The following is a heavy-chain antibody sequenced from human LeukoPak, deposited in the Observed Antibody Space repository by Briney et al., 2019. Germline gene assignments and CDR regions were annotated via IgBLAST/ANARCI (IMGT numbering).Heavy chain of an antibody. J-gene: IGHJ5*02. Sequence: ASVKVSCKASGYTFTSYDINWVRQATGQGLEWMGWMNPNSGNTGYAQKFQGRVTITRNTSISTAYMELSSLRSEDTAVYYCARGTWIQLWFEENWFDPWGQGPLVTVSS. V-gene: IGHV1-8*03. CDR3: ARGTWIQLWFEENWFDP. CDR1: GYTFTSYD. CDR2: MNPNSGNT. D-gene: IGHD5-18*01.